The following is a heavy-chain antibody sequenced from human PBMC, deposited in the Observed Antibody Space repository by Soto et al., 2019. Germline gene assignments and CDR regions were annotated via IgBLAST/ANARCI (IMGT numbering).Heavy chain of an antibody. J-gene: IGHJ4*02. CDR2: ISGSGGST. Sequence: EVQLLESGGGLVQPGGSLRLSCAASGFTFSNYAMNWVRQAPGKGLEWVSVISGSGGSTYYADSVKGRFTISRDNSKNTLYLQMNSLRAEDKAVYYCAKRATGTYFEYWGQGTLVTVSS. CDR1: GFTFSNYA. D-gene: IGHD1-1*01. V-gene: IGHV3-23*01. CDR3: AKRATGTYFEY.